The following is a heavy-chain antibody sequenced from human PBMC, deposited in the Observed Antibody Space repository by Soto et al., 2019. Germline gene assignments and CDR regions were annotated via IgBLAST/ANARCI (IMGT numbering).Heavy chain of an antibody. J-gene: IGHJ4*02. CDR2: IYYSGST. V-gene: IGHV4-59*01. D-gene: IGHD3-3*01. CDR3: ATENTRRGLTLFGVVIAALYY. CDR1: GGSISSYY. Sequence: SETLSLTCTVSGGSISSYYWSWIRQPPGKGLEWIGYIYYSGSTNYNPSLKSRVTISVDTSKNQFSLKLSSVTAEDTAVYYCATENTRRGLTLFGVVIAALYYWGQGTLVTVSS.